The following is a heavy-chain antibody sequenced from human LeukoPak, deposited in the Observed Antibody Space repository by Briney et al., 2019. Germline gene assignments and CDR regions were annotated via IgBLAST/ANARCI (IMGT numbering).Heavy chain of an antibody. D-gene: IGHD1-26*01. V-gene: IGHV3-15*01. J-gene: IGHJ4*02. CDR2: IKSKSSGETT. CDR3: ARDRIVGARWGDY. Sequence: GGSLRLSCAASGFTFSNDWMSWVRQAPGKGLEWVGRIKSKSSGETTDYAAPVKGRFTISRDDSRNTLYLQMNSLKTEDTAVYYCARDRIVGARWGDYWGQGTLVTVSS. CDR1: GFTFSNDW.